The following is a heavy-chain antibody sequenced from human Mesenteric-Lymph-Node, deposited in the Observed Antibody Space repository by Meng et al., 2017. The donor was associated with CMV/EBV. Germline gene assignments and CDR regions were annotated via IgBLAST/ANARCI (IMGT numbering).Heavy chain of an antibody. J-gene: IGHJ4*02. CDR3: ARDRRPFFDYYDSSGYSL. D-gene: IGHD3-22*01. Sequence: GESLKISCAASGFTFSNYGMNWVRQTPGKGLEWVSSIGTTDTHIYYADSLKGRFTISRDNAENSLYLQMNSLTVEDTAVYYCARDRRPFFDYYDSSGYSLWGQGTLVTVSS. CDR2: IGTTDTHI. V-gene: IGHV3-21*01. CDR1: GFTFSNYG.